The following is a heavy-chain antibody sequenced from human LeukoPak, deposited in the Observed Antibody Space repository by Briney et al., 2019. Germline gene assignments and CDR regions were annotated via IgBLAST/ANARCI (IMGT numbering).Heavy chain of an antibody. V-gene: IGHV3-9*01. Sequence: SGRSLRLSCAASGFTFDDYAMHWVRQAPGKGLEWVSGISWDSGSIVYADSVKGRFTISRDNAKNSLYVQMNSLRAEDTALYYCAKDMGIAAAGRFDYWGQGTLVTVSS. J-gene: IGHJ4*02. CDR1: GFTFDDYA. CDR3: AKDMGIAAAGRFDY. CDR2: ISWDSGSI. D-gene: IGHD6-13*01.